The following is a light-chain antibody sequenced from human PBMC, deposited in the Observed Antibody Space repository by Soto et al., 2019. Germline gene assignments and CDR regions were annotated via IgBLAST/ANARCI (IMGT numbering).Light chain of an antibody. CDR3: CSYAGSSFYV. CDR2: EGS. V-gene: IGLV2-23*01. Sequence: QSALTQPASVSGSPGQSITISCTGTSSDVGSYNLVSWYQQHPGKAPKLMIYEGSKRPSGVSNRFSGSKSSNTASLTISGLQAEDEADYYCCSYAGSSFYVFGTGTKLTVL. CDR1: SSDVGSYNL. J-gene: IGLJ1*01.